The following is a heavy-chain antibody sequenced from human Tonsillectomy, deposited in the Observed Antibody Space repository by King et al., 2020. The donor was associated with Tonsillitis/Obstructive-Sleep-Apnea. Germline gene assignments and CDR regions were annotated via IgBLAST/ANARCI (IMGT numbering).Heavy chain of an antibody. J-gene: IGHJ4*02. CDR3: ASLAY. V-gene: IGHV3-7*01. CDR1: GVTFSSYW. CDR2: IKEDGREK. Sequence: VQLVESGGGLVQPGGSLRLSCAASGVTFSSYWMSWVRQAPGKGLEWVANIKEDGREKYYVDSVKGRFTISRDNAKNSLSLQMNSLRAEDTAVYYCASLAYWGQGTLVTVSS.